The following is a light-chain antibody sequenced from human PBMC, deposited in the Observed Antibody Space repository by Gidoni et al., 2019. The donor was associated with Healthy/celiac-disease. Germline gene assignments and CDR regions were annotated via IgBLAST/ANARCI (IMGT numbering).Light chain of an antibody. Sequence: DVEIMLSPSSQSASVRDRVTITCRASQSISSYLNWYQQKPGKAPKLLIYAASRLQSGVPSRFSGSGSGTDFTLTINSLQPEDFATYYCQQSYSTPYTFGQGTKVEIK. CDR2: AAS. V-gene: IGKV1-39*01. CDR3: QQSYSTPYT. CDR1: QSISSY. J-gene: IGKJ2*01.